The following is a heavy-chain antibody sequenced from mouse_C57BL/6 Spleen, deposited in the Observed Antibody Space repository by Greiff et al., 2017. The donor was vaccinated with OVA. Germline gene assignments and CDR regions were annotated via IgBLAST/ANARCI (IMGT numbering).Heavy chain of an antibody. D-gene: IGHD2-4*01. Sequence: QVQLQQPGAELVRPGSSVKLSCKASGYTFTSYWMDWVKQRPGQGLEWIGNIYPSDSETHYNQKFKDKATLTVDKSSSTAYMQLSSLTSEDSAVYYCAREGYDYVEAMDYWGQGTSVTVSS. CDR1: GYTFTSYW. J-gene: IGHJ4*01. CDR2: IYPSDSET. V-gene: IGHV1-61*01. CDR3: AREGYDYVEAMDY.